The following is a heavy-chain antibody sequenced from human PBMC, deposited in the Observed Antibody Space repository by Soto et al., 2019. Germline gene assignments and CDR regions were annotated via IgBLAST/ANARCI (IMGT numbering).Heavy chain of an antibody. CDR3: ARGVRAGVDY. Sequence: QVQLVQSGAEVREPGASVKVSCKASGYSFTSLDINWVRQTAGQGLEWMGWMQPSTGRTGYAQKFQGRVTMTRDTPQNPAFIELTTLTSDDTAFYFRARGVRAGVDYWGQGTLVTVSS. D-gene: IGHD1-26*01. CDR1: GYSFTSLD. J-gene: IGHJ4*02. CDR2: MQPSTGRT. V-gene: IGHV1-8*01.